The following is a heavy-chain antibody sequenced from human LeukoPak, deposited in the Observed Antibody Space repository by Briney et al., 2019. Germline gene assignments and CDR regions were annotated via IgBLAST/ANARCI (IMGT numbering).Heavy chain of an antibody. D-gene: IGHD4-17*01. J-gene: IGHJ6*02. CDR1: GGSISSGDYY. CDR3: ARDRFYGDTDYYYGMDV. V-gene: IGHV4-30-4*01. CDR2: IYYSGST. Sequence: PSETLSLTCTVSGGSISSGDYYWSWIRQPPGKGLEWIGYIYYSGSTYYNPSLKSRVTISVDTSKNQFSLKLSSVTAADTAVYYCARDRFYGDTDYYYGMDVWGQGTTVTVSS.